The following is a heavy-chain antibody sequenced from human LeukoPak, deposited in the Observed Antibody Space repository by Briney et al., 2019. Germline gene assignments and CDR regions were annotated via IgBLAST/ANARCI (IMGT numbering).Heavy chain of an antibody. V-gene: IGHV3-13*01. CDR1: GFTFSSYD. CDR3: ARWRRYSSSWPSLDGVDV. Sequence: GGSLRLSCAASGFTFSSYDMHWVRQATGKGLEWVSAIGTAGDTYYPGSVKGRFTISRENAKNSLYLQMNSLRAGDTAVYYCARWRRYSSSWPSLDGVDVWGQGTTVTVSS. J-gene: IGHJ6*02. D-gene: IGHD6-13*01. CDR2: IGTAGDT.